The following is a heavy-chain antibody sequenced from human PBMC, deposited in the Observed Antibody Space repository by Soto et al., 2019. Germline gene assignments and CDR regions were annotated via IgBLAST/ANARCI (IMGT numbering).Heavy chain of an antibody. V-gene: IGHV3-7*05. CDR1: GFTFSSYW. J-gene: IGHJ3*02. D-gene: IGHD3-9*01. CDR2: IKQDGSEK. Sequence: EVQLVESGGGLVQPGGSLRLSCAASGFTFSSYWMSWVRQAPGKGLEWVANIKQDGSEKYYVDSVKGRFTISRDNAKNSLYLQMNSLRAEDTAVYYCARPGSYYDILTGYQHAFDIWGQGTMVTVSS. CDR3: ARPGSYYDILTGYQHAFDI.